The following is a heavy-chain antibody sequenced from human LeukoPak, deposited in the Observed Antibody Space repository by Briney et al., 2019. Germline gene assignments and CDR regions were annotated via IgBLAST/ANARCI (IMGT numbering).Heavy chain of an antibody. V-gene: IGHV3-30-3*01. CDR3: ARGYSGSYSYYYYYYGMDV. CDR1: GFTFNSYT. J-gene: IGHJ6*02. CDR2: MSSDGNKK. Sequence: GGSLRLSCAAPGFTFNSYTMHWVRQAPGKGLEWVAVMSSDGNKKFYAEYVKGRFTISRDNSENTLYLEMNSLRGEDTAVYYCARGYSGSYSYYYYYYGMDVWGQGTTVTVSS. D-gene: IGHD1-26*01.